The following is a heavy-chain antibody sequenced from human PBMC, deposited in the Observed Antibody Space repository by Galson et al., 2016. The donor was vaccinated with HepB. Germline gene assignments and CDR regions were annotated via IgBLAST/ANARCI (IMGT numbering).Heavy chain of an antibody. J-gene: IGHJ4*02. Sequence: SLRLSCAASGFTFSTYGFHWVRQAPGKGLEWVAVIWHDGSNKYYADSVKGRFTISRDSSTLYLQMNSLRAEDTAVYYCARDRLASGNHLDYWGQGTLVTVSS. CDR2: IWHDGSNK. D-gene: IGHD4-23*01. V-gene: IGHV3-33*01. CDR3: ARDRLASGNHLDY. CDR1: GFTFSTYG.